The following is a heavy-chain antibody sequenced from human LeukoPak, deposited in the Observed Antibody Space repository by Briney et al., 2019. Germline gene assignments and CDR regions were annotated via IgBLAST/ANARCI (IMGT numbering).Heavy chain of an antibody. CDR3: ARVYSGSYSIDS. J-gene: IGHJ4*02. CDR1: EYRFTNYW. D-gene: IGHD1-26*01. CDR2: IYPGDSDI. V-gene: IGHV5-51*01. Sequence: GESLKISCKGSEYRFTNYWIGWLRQMPGKGLEWMGVIYPGDSDIRYSPSFQGQVIISADKSITTAYLQWSSLKASDTAMYYCARVYSGSYSIDSWGQGTLVTVSS.